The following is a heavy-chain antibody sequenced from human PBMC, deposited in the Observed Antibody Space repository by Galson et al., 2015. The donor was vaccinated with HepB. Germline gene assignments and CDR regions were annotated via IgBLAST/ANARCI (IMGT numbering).Heavy chain of an antibody. V-gene: IGHV1-46*01. CDR1: GCTFTSYY. J-gene: IGHJ3*02. CDR2: INPSGGST. CDR3: AREGGYYYDSSGQTGAFDI. D-gene: IGHD3-22*01. Sequence: SVKVSCKVSGCTFTSYYMHWVRQAPGQGLEWMGIINPSGGSTSYAQKFQGRVTMTRDTSTSTVYMELSSLRSEDTAVYYCAREGGYYYDSSGQTGAFDIWGQGTMVTVSS.